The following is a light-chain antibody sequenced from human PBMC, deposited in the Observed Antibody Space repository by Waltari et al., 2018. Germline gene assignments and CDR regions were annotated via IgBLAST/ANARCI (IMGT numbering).Light chain of an antibody. CDR1: SSDVGTFNL. CDR3: SSYTGPVTLL. J-gene: IGLJ3*02. Sequence: QSALTQPASVSGSPGQSITMSCTGSSSDVGTFNLVSWYQQHPGNGPKLIVYEVSNRTSDISDRFSASKSDNTASLTISGLQYEDEAAYFCSSYTGPVTLLFGGGTKVTVL. CDR2: EVS. V-gene: IGLV2-14*02.